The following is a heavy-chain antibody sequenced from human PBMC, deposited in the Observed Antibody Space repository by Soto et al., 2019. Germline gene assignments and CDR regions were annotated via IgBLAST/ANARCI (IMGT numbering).Heavy chain of an antibody. J-gene: IGHJ4*02. CDR3: AISTKFGYFDY. CDR1: GFIFSKAW. CDR2: IKSTADGGTL. D-gene: IGHD3-10*02. Sequence: EVQLVESGGDLVKPGGSLRLSCAASGFIFSKAWMSWVRRAPGKGLEWIGRIKSTADGGTLDYAAPVKGRFTVSRDDSKNTLYLQMNSLKTEDTAVYYCAISTKFGYFDYWGQGTLVTVSS. V-gene: IGHV3-15*01.